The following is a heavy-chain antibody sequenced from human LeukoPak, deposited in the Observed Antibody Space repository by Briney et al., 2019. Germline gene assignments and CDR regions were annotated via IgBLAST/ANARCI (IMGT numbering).Heavy chain of an antibody. CDR1: VYTFTSYD. CDR3: ARREGRCSDGSCYYPDY. D-gene: IGHD2-15*01. CDR2: MDPNSGNT. V-gene: IGHV1-8*01. J-gene: IGHJ4*02. Sequence: AAVKVSCKASVYTFTSYDLNWVRQATGQGLEWVGWMDPNSGNTGYAQKFQGRVTMTRNSSITTAYMELSSLRSEDTAVYYCARREGRCSDGSCYYPDYWGQGTQVTVS.